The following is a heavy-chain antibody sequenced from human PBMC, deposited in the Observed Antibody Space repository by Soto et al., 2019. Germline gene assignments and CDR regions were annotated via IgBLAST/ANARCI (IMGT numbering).Heavy chain of an antibody. CDR1: FSSYA. CDR3: ARDLSGFDY. Sequence: FSSYAISWVRQAPGQGLEWMGGIIPIFGTANYAQKFQGRVTITADKSTSTAYMELSSLRSEDTAVYYCARDLSGFDYWGQGTLVTVSS. J-gene: IGHJ4*02. CDR2: IIPIFGTA. V-gene: IGHV1-69*06. D-gene: IGHD3-10*01.